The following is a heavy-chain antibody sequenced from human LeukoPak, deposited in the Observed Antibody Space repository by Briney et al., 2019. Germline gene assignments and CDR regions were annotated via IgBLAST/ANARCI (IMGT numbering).Heavy chain of an antibody. Sequence: GGSLRLSCAASGFTFSSYAMSWVRQAPGKGLEWVSDISGSGGSTYYADSVKGRFTISRDNSKSTLYLQMNSLRADDTAVYYCAKGAHYYGSGSYYDYFDYWGQGTLVTVSS. D-gene: IGHD3-10*01. CDR1: GFTFSSYA. V-gene: IGHV3-23*01. CDR3: AKGAHYYGSGSYYDYFDY. CDR2: ISGSGGST. J-gene: IGHJ4*02.